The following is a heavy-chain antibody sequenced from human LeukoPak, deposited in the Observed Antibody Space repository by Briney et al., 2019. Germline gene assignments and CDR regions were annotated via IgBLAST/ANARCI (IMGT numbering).Heavy chain of an antibody. V-gene: IGHV3-30-3*01. Sequence: GRSLRLSCAASGFTFSSYAMHWVRQAPGKGLEWVAVISYDGSNKYYADSVKGRFTISRDNSKNTLYLQMNSLRAEDTAVYHCARVGIAAAAYYFDYWGQGTLVTVSS. CDR1: GFTFSSYA. CDR2: ISYDGSNK. D-gene: IGHD6-13*01. J-gene: IGHJ4*02. CDR3: ARVGIAAAAYYFDY.